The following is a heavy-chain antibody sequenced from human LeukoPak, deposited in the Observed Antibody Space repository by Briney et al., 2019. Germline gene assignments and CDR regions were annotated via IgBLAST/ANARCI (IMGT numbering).Heavy chain of an antibody. V-gene: IGHV1-46*01. CDR2: INPSGGST. Sequence: GASVKVSCKASGYTFTSYYVHWVRQAPGQGLEWMGIINPSGGSTSYAQKFQGRVTMTRDTSTSTVYMELSSLRSEDTAVYYCARTPIHCSGGSCYSFDYWGQGTLVTVSS. CDR3: ARTPIHCSGGSCYSFDY. D-gene: IGHD2-15*01. CDR1: GYTFTSYY. J-gene: IGHJ4*02.